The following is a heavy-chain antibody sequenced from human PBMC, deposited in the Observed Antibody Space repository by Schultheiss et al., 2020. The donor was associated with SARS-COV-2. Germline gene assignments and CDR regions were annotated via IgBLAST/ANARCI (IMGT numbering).Heavy chain of an antibody. Sequence: SETLSLTCTVSGGSISSYYWSWIRQPAGKGLEWIGEINHSGSTNYNPSLKSRVTMSVDTSKNQFSLKLSSVTAADTAVYYCARDPTYYYDSSGYSWGQGTLVTVSS. J-gene: IGHJ5*02. D-gene: IGHD3-22*01. CDR1: GGSISSYY. CDR2: INHSGST. V-gene: IGHV4-4*07. CDR3: ARDPTYYYDSSGYS.